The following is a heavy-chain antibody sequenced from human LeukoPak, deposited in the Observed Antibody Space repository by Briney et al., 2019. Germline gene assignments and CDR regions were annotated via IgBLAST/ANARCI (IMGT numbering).Heavy chain of an antibody. Sequence: EASVKVSCKASGYTSTGYYMHWVRQAPGQGLEWMGWINPNSGGTNYAQKFQGRVTMTTDTSTSTAYMELRSLRSDDTAVYYCARDNPSTYYYDSSGPRQFDYWGQGTLVTVSS. J-gene: IGHJ4*02. V-gene: IGHV1-2*02. CDR3: ARDNPSTYYYDSSGPRQFDY. D-gene: IGHD3-22*01. CDR2: INPNSGGT. CDR1: GYTSTGYY.